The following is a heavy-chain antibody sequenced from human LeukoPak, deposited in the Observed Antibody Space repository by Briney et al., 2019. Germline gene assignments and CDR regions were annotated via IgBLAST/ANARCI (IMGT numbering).Heavy chain of an antibody. CDR1: GFIFSTFR. J-gene: IGHJ4*02. V-gene: IGHV3-30*02. CDR3: AKEVGHCSGGACAEHFDN. CDR2: ILYDGSYK. D-gene: IGHD2-15*01. Sequence: GESLSLSCAASGFIFSTFRMHWVRQAPGKGLEWVASILYDGSYKFYVDSVKDRFTISRDNSRTTVSMQMSRLRAEDTAVYYCAKEVGHCSGGACAEHFDNWGQGTVVTVSS.